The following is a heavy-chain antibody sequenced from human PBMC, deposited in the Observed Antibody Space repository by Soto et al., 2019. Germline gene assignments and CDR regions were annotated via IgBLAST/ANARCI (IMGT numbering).Heavy chain of an antibody. D-gene: IGHD4-17*01. Sequence: QITLKESGPTLVKPTQTLTLTCTFSGFSLTTSGVGVGWIRQPPGKALEWLALIFWDDDKRDSPSLKSRLTIPKDSSEATVLLTRDNVDPVDPAPYCCAHTRSLLQAVTFFDYWGQGTLVSVSS. CDR2: IFWDDDK. V-gene: IGHV2-5*02. J-gene: IGHJ4*02. CDR3: AHTRSLLQAVTFFDY. CDR1: GFSLTTSGVG.